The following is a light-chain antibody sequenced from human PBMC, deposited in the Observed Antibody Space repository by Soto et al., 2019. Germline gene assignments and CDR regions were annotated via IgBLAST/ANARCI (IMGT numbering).Light chain of an antibody. J-gene: IGLJ1*01. Sequence: LTQPPSASGSPGQAVTISCTGTSSDIGGYDFVSWYQVRPGEAPQLIIYNVNGRPSGVPRRFSGSKSGNTASLTVSGLQAVDEADYYCSSYSDTNIYVFGTGTKVTVL. CDR3: SSYSDTNIYV. CDR2: NVN. CDR1: SSDIGGYDF. V-gene: IGLV2-8*01.